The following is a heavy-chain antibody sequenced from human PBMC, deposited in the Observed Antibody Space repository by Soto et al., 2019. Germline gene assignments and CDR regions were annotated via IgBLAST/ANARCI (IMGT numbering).Heavy chain of an antibody. D-gene: IGHD1-20*01. CDR2: ISAYNGNT. Sequence: ASVKVSCKASGYTFTSYGISWVRQAPGQGLEWMGWISAYNGNTNYAQKLQGRVTMTTDTSTSTAYMELRSLRSDDMAVYYCARGGITGTGPLGYYYYGMDVWGQGTTVTVSS. CDR1: GYTFTSYG. V-gene: IGHV1-18*03. CDR3: ARGGITGTGPLGYYYYGMDV. J-gene: IGHJ6*02.